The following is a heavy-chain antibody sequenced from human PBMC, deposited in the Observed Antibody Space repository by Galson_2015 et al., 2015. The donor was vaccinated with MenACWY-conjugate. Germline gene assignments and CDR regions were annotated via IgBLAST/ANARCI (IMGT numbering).Heavy chain of an antibody. V-gene: IGHV3-23*01. CDR1: GFTFSSYG. J-gene: IGHJ4*02. CDR3: VKSSWVASGWGYFDY. Sequence: SLRLSCAASGFTFSSYGMSWVRQAPGKGLEWVSGISGRSDSTYYADSVKGRFTISRDNSKNTLYLQMNSLRAEDTAVYYCVKSSWVASGWGYFDYWGQGTLVTVSS. D-gene: IGHD1-26*01. CDR2: ISGRSDST.